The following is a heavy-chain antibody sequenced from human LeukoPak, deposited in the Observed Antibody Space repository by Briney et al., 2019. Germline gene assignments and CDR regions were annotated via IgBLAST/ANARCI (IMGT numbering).Heavy chain of an antibody. CDR2: VYYSGST. CDR3: ARQGRGSSGWYLDY. V-gene: IGHV4-39*01. J-gene: IGHJ4*02. D-gene: IGHD6-19*01. Sequence: MPSETLSLTCTVSGGSLSSSSYYWGWIRQPPGKGLEWIGNVYYSGSTYYNPSLKSRVTISVDTSKNQFSLNLSSTTAADTAVYYCARQGRGSSGWYLDYWGQGTLVTVSS. CDR1: GGSLSSSSYY.